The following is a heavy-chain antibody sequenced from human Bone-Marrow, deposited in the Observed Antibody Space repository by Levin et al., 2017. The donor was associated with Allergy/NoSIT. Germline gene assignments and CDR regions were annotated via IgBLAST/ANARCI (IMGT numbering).Heavy chain of an antibody. CDR2: IRQDGSEK. V-gene: IGHV3-7*02. CDR3: ATSKAYAYEI. CDR1: GFTFRSYW. Sequence: LSLTCAASGFTFRSYWMTWVRQAPGKGLEWVANIRQDGSEKHYVDSVKGRFTFSRDNAKNSLFLQMNSLRVDDTAIYYCATSKAYAYEIWGQGTMVTVSS. J-gene: IGHJ3*02. D-gene: IGHD4-11*01.